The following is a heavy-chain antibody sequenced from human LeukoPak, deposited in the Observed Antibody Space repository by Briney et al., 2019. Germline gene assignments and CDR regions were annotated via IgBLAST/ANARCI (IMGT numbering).Heavy chain of an antibody. D-gene: IGHD3-10*01. CDR2: IKQDGSEK. Sequence: GGSLRLSCAASGFTLSSYWMRWVRPAPGKGPGWVANIKQDGSEKYSVDSVKGRFTISRDNAKNSLYLQMNSLRAEDTAVYYCAREVRFRAYFDLWGRGTLVTVSS. V-gene: IGHV3-7*01. CDR3: AREVRFRAYFDL. J-gene: IGHJ2*01. CDR1: GFTLSSYW.